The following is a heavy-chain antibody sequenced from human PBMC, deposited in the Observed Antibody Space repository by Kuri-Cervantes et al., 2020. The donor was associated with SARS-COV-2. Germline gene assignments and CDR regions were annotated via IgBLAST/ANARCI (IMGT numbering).Heavy chain of an antibody. J-gene: IGHJ6*02. D-gene: IGHD6-13*01. CDR2: IRSKANSYAT. CDR3: AKGSYSSPLDYYYGMDV. Sequence: GESLKISCAASGFTFSGSAMHWVRQASGKGLEWVGRIRSKANSYATAYAASVKGRFTISRDNSKNTLYLQMNSLRAEDTAVYYCAKGSYSSPLDYYYGMDVWGQGTTVTVSS. V-gene: IGHV3-73*01. CDR1: GFTFSGSA.